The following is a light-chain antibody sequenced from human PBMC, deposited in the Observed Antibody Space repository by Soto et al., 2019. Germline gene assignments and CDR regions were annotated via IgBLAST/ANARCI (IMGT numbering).Light chain of an antibody. CDR3: GAWDGSLSVVL. Sequence: QSVLTQPPSVSAAPGQRVTISCSGNSANIGGNYVSWYQHIPGTAPKLVIYDSDKRPSEIPDRFSGSKSGTSATLDITGLQTGDEADYYCGAWDGSLSVVLFGGGTKLTVL. CDR1: SANIGGNY. J-gene: IGLJ2*01. V-gene: IGLV1-51*01. CDR2: DSD.